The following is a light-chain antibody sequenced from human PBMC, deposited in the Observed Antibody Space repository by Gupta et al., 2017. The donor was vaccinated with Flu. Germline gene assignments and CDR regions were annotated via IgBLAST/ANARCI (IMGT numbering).Light chain of an antibody. Sequence: DIVMTQSPDSLAVSLGERATINCKSSRSVLYTSNNKNYLAWLQQKPGQPPKVVIYWAPTRESGVPDRFSGSGSGTDFTLTISGLQAEDVAVYYCQQYFTSPWTFGQGTKVEIK. CDR2: WAP. CDR3: QQYFTSPWT. CDR1: RSVLYTSNNKNY. J-gene: IGKJ1*01. V-gene: IGKV4-1*01.